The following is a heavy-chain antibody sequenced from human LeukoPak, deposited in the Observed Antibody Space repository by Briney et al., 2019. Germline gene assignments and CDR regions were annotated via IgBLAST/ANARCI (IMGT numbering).Heavy chain of an antibody. CDR3: AKDNRGYRPPFADY. V-gene: IGHV3-23*01. J-gene: IGHJ4*02. D-gene: IGHD3-10*01. CDR1: GFTFSSYG. Sequence: GGSLRLSCAASGFTFSSYGMSWVRQAPGKGLEWVSAISGSGGSTYYADSVKGRLTISRDNSKNTLYLQMNSLRAEDTAVYYCAKDNRGYRPPFADYWGQGTLVTVSS. CDR2: ISGSGGST.